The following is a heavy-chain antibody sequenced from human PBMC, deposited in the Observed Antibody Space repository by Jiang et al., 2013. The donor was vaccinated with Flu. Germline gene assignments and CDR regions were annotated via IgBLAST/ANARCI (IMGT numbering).Heavy chain of an antibody. J-gene: IGHJ6*02. CDR3: ARLNWQARGMDV. CDR2: ILRNSKWYN. CDR1: GDSVSMNRAA. V-gene: IGHV6-1*01. D-gene: IGHD1-1*01. Sequence: SQTLSLTCAISGDSVSMNRAAWNWIRQSPSRGLRVAGKDILRNSKWYNDYAVSVKSRITINPDTSKEPGLPAAELCDSRGHGCVYCARLNWQARGMDVWGQGTTVTVSS.